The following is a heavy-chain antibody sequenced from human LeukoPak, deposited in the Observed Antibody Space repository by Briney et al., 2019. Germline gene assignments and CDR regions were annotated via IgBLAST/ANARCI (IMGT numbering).Heavy chain of an antibody. J-gene: IGHJ5*02. V-gene: IGHV4-4*08. CDR3: ARSRGVPRWFGP. CDR1: GGSISSYY. CDR2: IYTGGST. Sequence: SETLSLTCTVSGGSISSYYWSWIRQPRGKGLEWIANIYTGGSTYYNPALKNRAAISIDTSKDQFFLRLTSVIAADTAVYYCARSRGVPRWFGPWGQGILVTVSS. D-gene: IGHD5-24*01.